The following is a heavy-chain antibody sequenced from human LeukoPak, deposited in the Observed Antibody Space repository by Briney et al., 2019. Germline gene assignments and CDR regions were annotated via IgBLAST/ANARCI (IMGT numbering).Heavy chain of an antibody. CDR1: GGSISSYY. D-gene: IGHD1-26*01. CDR3: ARYASGSYRIAAFDI. J-gene: IGHJ3*02. V-gene: IGHV4-59*08. CDR2: IYYSGTT. Sequence: SETLSLTCTVSGGSISSYYWSWIRQPPGKGLEWIGYIYYSGTTNYNPSLKSRVTISVDTSKNQFSLKLSSVTAADTAVYYCARYASGSYRIAAFDIWGQGTMVTVSS.